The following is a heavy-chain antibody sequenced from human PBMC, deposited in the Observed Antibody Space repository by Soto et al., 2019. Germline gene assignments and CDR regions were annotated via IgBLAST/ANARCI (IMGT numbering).Heavy chain of an antibody. D-gene: IGHD3-22*01. CDR1: GGAFSGYY. J-gene: IGHJ4*02. CDR2: INHSGST. Sequence: QVQLQQWGAGLLKPSETLSLTCAVYGGAFSGYYWSWIRQPPGKGLEWIGEINHSGSTNYNPSLKSRVTISVDTSKNQFSLKLSSVTAADTAVYYCARVGFDYDSSGSNYFDYWGQGTLVTVSS. V-gene: IGHV4-34*01. CDR3: ARVGFDYDSSGSNYFDY.